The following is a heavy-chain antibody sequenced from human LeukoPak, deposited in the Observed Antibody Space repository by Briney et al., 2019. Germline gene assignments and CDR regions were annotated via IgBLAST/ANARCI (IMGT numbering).Heavy chain of an antibody. CDR1: GGSFSGYY. Sequence: SETLSLSCAVYGGSFSGYYWSWIRQPPGKGLEWIGEINNSGSTNYNPSLKSRVTISVDTSKNQFSLKLSSVTAADTAVYYCAKGYGDYLNSLGTLFDYWGQGTLVTVSS. V-gene: IGHV4-34*01. D-gene: IGHD4-17*01. CDR3: AKGYGDYLNSLGTLFDY. J-gene: IGHJ4*02. CDR2: INNSGST.